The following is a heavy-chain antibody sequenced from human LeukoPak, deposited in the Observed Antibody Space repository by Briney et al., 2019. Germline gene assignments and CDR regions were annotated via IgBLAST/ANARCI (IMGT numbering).Heavy chain of an antibody. CDR1: GYTFTSYY. J-gene: IGHJ4*02. Sequence: ASVKVSCKASGYTFTSYYMHWVRQAPGQGLEWMGWINPNSGGTNYAQKFQGWVTMTRDTSISTAYMELSRLRSDDTAVYYCARAVRYSSSSSPPGYWGQGTLVTVSS. CDR2: INPNSGGT. V-gene: IGHV1-2*04. CDR3: ARAVRYSSSSSPPGY. D-gene: IGHD6-6*01.